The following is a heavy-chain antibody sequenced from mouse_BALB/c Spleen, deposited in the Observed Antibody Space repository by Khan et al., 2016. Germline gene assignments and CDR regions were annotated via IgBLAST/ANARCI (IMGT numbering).Heavy chain of an antibody. CDR1: GFTFNTYA. Sequence: EVQLVESGGGLVQPKGSLKLSCAASGFTFNTYAMNWVRQAPGQGLEWVARIKSKSNNYATYYADSVKDRFTISRDDSQGMLYLQMNNLKTEDTAMYYCVGYDYDYWGQGTSVTVSS. J-gene: IGHJ4*01. V-gene: IGHV10-1*02. CDR2: IKSKSNNYAT. D-gene: IGHD2-4*01. CDR3: VGYDYDY.